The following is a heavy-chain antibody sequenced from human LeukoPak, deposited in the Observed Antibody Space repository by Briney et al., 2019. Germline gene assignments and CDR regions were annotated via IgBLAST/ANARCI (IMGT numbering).Heavy chain of an antibody. CDR1: GYTFTSYY. CDR2: INPSRGST. D-gene: IGHD1-1*01. CDR3: TRGVQLERRYYNWFDP. Sequence: ASVKVSCKASGYTFTSYYIHWVRQAPGQGLEWMGMINPSRGSTSYAQKFQGGLTMTRDTSTSTVYMELSSLRSEDTAVYYCTRGVQLERRYYNWFDPGGQGTLVTVSS. J-gene: IGHJ5*02. V-gene: IGHV1-46*01.